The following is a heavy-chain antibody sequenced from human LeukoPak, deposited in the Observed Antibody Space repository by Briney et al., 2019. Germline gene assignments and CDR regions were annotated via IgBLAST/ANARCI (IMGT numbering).Heavy chain of an antibody. CDR1: GFTFSSYA. D-gene: IGHD3-9*01. V-gene: IGHV3-30*04. J-gene: IGHJ5*02. CDR2: ISYDGSNK. CDR3: AKAPYYNILTGSNWFDP. Sequence: GGSLRLSCAASGFTFSSYAMHWVRQAPGKGLEWVAVISYDGSNKYYADSVKGRFTSSRDNSKNTLCLQMNSLRAEDTAVYYCAKAPYYNILTGSNWFDPWGQGTLVTVSS.